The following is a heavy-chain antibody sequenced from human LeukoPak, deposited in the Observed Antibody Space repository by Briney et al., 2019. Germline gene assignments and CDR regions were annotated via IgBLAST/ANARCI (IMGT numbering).Heavy chain of an antibody. CDR3: ARMTGFYDGFDY. D-gene: IGHD3-16*01. V-gene: IGHV4-59*01. Sequence: SETLSLTCSASGGSIPSYYMNWIRQPPGKGLEWIGYIYYSGSTNYKPSLKSRVTISVDTPKNQFSLRLSSVTAADTAVCYCARMTGFYDGFDYWGQGTLVTVSS. CDR2: IYYSGST. J-gene: IGHJ4*02. CDR1: GGSIPSYY.